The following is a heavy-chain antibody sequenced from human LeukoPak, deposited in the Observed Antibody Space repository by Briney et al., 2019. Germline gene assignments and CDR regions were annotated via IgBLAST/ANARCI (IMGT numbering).Heavy chain of an antibody. CDR3: ARWTGTTDAFDI. CDR2: IYHSGST. V-gene: IGHV4-38-2*01. CDR1: GYSISSGYY. Sequence: ASETLSLTCAVSGYSISSGYYWGWIRQPPGKGLEWIGSIYHSGSTYYNPSLKSRVTISVDTSKNQFSLKLSSVTAADTAVYYCARWTGTTDAFDIWGQGTMVTVSP. D-gene: IGHD1-7*01. J-gene: IGHJ3*02.